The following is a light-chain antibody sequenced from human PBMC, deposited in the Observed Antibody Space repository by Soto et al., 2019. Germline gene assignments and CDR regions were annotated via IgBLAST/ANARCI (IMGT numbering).Light chain of an antibody. CDR2: DAY. Sequence: DIQMTQSPSTLSASVGDRVTITCRASQSIRGWLAWYQQKPGKAPKRLIYDAYSLESRLPSRFSGSGSGTEFTLTSSSLKPDDYATYYCQQYNSYSWTFGQGTKVDIK. J-gene: IGKJ1*01. V-gene: IGKV1-5*01. CDR1: QSIRGW. CDR3: QQYNSYSWT.